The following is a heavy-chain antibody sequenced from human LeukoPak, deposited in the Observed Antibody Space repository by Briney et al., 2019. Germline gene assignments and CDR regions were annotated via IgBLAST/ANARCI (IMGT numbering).Heavy chain of an antibody. CDR2: ISWNSGSI. D-gene: IGHD2-2*01. J-gene: IGHJ5*02. CDR3: AKDFIRGCSSTSCPPWFDP. V-gene: IGHV3-9*01. CDR1: GFTFDDYA. Sequence: GGSLRLSCAASGFTFDDYAMHWVRQAPGKGLEGVSGISWNSGSIGYADSVKGRFTISRDNAKNSLYLQMNSLRAEDTALYYCAKDFIRGCSSTSCPPWFDPWGQGTLVTVSS.